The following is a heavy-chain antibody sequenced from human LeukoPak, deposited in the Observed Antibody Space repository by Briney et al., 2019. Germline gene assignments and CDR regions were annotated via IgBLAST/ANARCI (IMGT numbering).Heavy chain of an antibody. V-gene: IGHV4-30-4*02. CDR3: ARVAGYSSSWYSRGLTPRTWFDP. CDR2: IYYSGST. Sequence: SETLSLTCTVSGGSISSGDYYWSWIRQPPGKGLEWIGYIYYSGSTYYNPSLKSRVTISVDTSKNQFSLKLSSVTAADTAVYYCARVAGYSSSWYSRGLTPRTWFDPWGQGTLVTVSS. D-gene: IGHD6-13*01. CDR1: GGSISSGDYY. J-gene: IGHJ5*02.